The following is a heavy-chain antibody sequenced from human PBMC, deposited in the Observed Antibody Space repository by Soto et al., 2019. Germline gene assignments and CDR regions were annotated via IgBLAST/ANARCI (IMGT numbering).Heavy chain of an antibody. V-gene: IGHV3-7*01. J-gene: IGHJ5*02. CDR2: INQDGSEK. CDR1: GFTFSSYW. D-gene: IGHD3-22*01. Sequence: EVQLVESGGGLVQPGGSLRLSCAASGFTFSSYWMSWVRQAPGKGLEWVANINQDGSEKYYVDSVKGRFTISRDNAKNSLYLQMNSLRAEDTAVYYCARGVDYYDSSGFPFDPWGQGTLVTVSS. CDR3: ARGVDYYDSSGFPFDP.